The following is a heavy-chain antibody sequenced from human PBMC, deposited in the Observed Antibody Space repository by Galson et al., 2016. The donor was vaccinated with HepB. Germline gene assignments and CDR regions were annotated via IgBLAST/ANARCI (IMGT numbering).Heavy chain of an antibody. CDR2: INLSADGA. CDR3: ARALPARTYYDSSGSYCLAY. V-gene: IGHV1-46*03. Sequence: SVKVSCTASGYTFTTYYLHWVRQAPGQGLEWMAMINLSADGATYAPKFQGRFTVTRDTSTSTAYMELSSLTSEDTAAYYCARALPARTYYDSSGSYCLAYWGQGSLVTVSS. J-gene: IGHJ4*02. D-gene: IGHD3-22*01. CDR1: GYTFTTYY.